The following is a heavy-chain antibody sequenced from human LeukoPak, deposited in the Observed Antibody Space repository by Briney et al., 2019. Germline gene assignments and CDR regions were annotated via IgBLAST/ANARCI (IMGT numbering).Heavy chain of an antibody. D-gene: IGHD6-19*01. CDR1: GYTFTSYG. CDR2: SSAYNGNT. Sequence: ASVKVSCKASGYTFTSYGISWVGQAPGQGLEWMGWSSAYNGNTNYAQKFQSRVTMTEDTSTDTAYMALSSLRSEDTAVYSCATDSGIAVAGLGVYYYYMDVWGKGTTVTVSS. J-gene: IGHJ6*03. V-gene: IGHV1-18*01. CDR3: ATDSGIAVAGLGVYYYYMDV.